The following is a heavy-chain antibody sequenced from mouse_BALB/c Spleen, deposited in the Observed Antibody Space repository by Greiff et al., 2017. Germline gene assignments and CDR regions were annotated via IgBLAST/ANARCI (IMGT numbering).Heavy chain of an antibody. CDR1: GFTFNTYA. J-gene: IGHJ2*01. CDR3: VRELGRRYYIED. V-gene: IGHV10-1*02. D-gene: IGHD4-1*01. CDR2: TRSTSNNYAT. Sequence: EVQVVESGGGLVQPTGSLKLSCAASGFTFNTYAMNWVRQAPGKGLEWVARTRSTSNNYATYYADSVKDMFTISRDDSQSMLYLQMNNLKTEDTAMDYSVRELGRRYYIEDWGEGTTLTVSS.